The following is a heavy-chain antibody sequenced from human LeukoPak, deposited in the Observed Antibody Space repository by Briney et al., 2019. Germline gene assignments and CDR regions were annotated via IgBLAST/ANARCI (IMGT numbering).Heavy chain of an antibody. Sequence: SVKVSCKASGGTFSSYAISWVRQAPGQGLEWMGRIIPILGIANYAQKFQGRVTITADKSTSTAYMELSSLRSEDTAVYYCAGSHYSSSWGSWFDPWGQGTLVTVSS. J-gene: IGHJ5*02. V-gene: IGHV1-69*04. D-gene: IGHD6-13*01. CDR1: GGTFSSYA. CDR3: AGSHYSSSWGSWFDP. CDR2: IIPILGIA.